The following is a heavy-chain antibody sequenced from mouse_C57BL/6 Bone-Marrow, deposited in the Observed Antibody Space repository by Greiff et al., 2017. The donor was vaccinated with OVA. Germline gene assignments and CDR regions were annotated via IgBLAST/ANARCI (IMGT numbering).Heavy chain of an antibody. V-gene: IGHV5-4*01. CDR3: AREAVVHYYAMDY. CDR1: GFTFSSYA. Sequence: EVQLVESGGGLVKPGGSLKLSCAASGFTFSSYAMSWVRQTPEKRLEWVATISDGGSYTYYPDNVKGRFTISRDNAKNNLYLQMSHLKSEDTAMYYCAREAVVHYYAMDYWGQGTSVTVSS. CDR2: ISDGGSYT. D-gene: IGHD1-1*01. J-gene: IGHJ4*01.